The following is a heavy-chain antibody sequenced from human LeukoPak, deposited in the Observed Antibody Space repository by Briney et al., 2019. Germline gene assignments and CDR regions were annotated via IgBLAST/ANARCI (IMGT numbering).Heavy chain of an antibody. D-gene: IGHD3-16*01. J-gene: IGHJ6*03. CDR1: GFTFSSYG. CDR3: ARVGYYYYMDV. CDR2: IRYDGSNK. Sequence: PGGSLRLSCAASGFTFSSYGMHWVRQAPGKGLEWVAFIRYDGSNKYYAASVKGRFTISRDNAKNSLYLQMNSLRAEDTAVYYCARVGYYYYMDVWGKGTTVTISS. V-gene: IGHV3-30*02.